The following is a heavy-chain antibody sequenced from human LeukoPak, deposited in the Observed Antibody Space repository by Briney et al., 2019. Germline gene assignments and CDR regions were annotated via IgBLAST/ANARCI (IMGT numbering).Heavy chain of an antibody. CDR1: GYTFTSYY. Sequence: ASVKVSCKASGYTFTSYYMHWVRQAPGKGLEWMGGFDPEDGETIYAQKFQGRVTMTEDTSTDTAYMELSSLRSEDTAVYYCATDLYDSSGYGAFDIWGQGTMVTVSS. J-gene: IGHJ3*02. CDR3: ATDLYDSSGYGAFDI. CDR2: FDPEDGET. V-gene: IGHV1-24*01. D-gene: IGHD3-22*01.